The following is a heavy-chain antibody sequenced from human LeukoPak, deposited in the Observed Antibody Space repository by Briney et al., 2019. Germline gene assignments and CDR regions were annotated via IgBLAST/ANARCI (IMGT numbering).Heavy chain of an antibody. J-gene: IGHJ4*02. CDR3: AREYDSSGRDY. V-gene: IGHV4-59*01. D-gene: IGHD3-22*01. Sequence: PSETLSLTCTVSGGSISSYYWSWIRQPPGNGLEWIGYIYYSGSINYSPSLKSRVTISVDTSKNQFSLKLSSVTAADTAVYYCAREYDSSGRDYWGQGTLVTVSS. CDR1: GGSISSYY. CDR2: IYYSGSI.